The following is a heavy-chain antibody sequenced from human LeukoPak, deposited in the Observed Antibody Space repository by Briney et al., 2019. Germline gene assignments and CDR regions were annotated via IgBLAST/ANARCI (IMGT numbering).Heavy chain of an antibody. D-gene: IGHD5-12*01. Sequence: GESLKISCKGSGYSFSTYWIGWVRQMPGKGLEWMGIIYPGDSDTRYSPSFQGQVTISADKSINTAYLQWSSLKASDTAMYYCARESSNYSGYESFWFDPWGQGTLVTVSS. CDR2: IYPGDSDT. J-gene: IGHJ5*02. CDR3: ARESSNYSGYESFWFDP. CDR1: GYSFSTYW. V-gene: IGHV5-51*01.